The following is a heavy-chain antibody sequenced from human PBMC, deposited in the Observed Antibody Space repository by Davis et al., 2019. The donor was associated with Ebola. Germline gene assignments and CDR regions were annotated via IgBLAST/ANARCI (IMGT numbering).Heavy chain of an antibody. CDR3: ASTAGDYYYYYGMDV. D-gene: IGHD5-18*01. J-gene: IGHJ6*02. CDR1: GGTFSSYA. V-gene: IGHV1-69*04. CDR2: IIPILGIA. Sequence: SVKVSCKASGGTFSSYAISWVRQAPGQGLEWMGRIIPILGIANYAQKFQGRVTITADKSTSTAYMELSSRRSEDTAVYYCASTAGDYYYYYGMDVWGQGTTVTVSS.